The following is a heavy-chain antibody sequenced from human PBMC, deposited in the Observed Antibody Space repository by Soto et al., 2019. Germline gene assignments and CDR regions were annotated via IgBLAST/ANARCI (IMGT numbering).Heavy chain of an antibody. Sequence: SETLSLTCAVYGGSFSGYYWSWIRQPPGKGLEWIGEINHSGSTNYNPSLKSRVTISVDTSKNQFSLKLSSVTAADTAVYYCARSGYYYDAYWFDPWGQGTQVTVSS. CDR2: INHSGST. V-gene: IGHV4-34*01. CDR1: GGSFSGYY. CDR3: ARSGYYYDAYWFDP. D-gene: IGHD3-22*01. J-gene: IGHJ5*02.